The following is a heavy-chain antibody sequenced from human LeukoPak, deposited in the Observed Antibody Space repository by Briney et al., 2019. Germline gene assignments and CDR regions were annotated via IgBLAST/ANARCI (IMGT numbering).Heavy chain of an antibody. Sequence: ASVKVSCKASGYTFTGYYMHWVRQAPGQGLEWMGWINPNSGGTNYAQKFQGRVTMTRDTSISTAYMELSRLRSDDTAVYYCAMGTGRFGKPFDYWGQGTPVTVSS. CDR1: GYTFTGYY. CDR3: AMGTGRFGKPFDY. D-gene: IGHD3-10*01. V-gene: IGHV1-2*02. CDR2: INPNSGGT. J-gene: IGHJ4*02.